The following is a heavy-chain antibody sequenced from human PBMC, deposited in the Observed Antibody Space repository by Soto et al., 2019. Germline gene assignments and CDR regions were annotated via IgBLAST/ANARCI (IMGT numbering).Heavy chain of an antibody. V-gene: IGHV4-34*01. J-gene: IGHJ5*02. D-gene: IGHD1-26*01. Sequence: SETLSLTCAVDGRTSSGYYWSWIRQPPGKGLEWIGEINHSGSTNYNPSLKRRVTISVDPSNNHVSLKLSSVTAADTAVYYCARGGVVGVTSQVKLWMWNRKNWFDPGGQGTLVTVSS. CDR3: ARGGVVGVTSQVKLWMWNRKNWFDP. CDR2: INHSGST. CDR1: GRTSSGYY.